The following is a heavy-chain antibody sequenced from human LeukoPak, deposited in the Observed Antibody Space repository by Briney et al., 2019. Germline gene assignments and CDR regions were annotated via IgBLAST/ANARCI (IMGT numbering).Heavy chain of an antibody. CDR2: TYYRPEWYN. CDR1: GDSVSSNSAT. D-gene: IGHD2/OR15-2a*01. J-gene: IGHJ3*02. CDR3: ARGAEGSKNNVVDI. V-gene: IGHV6-1*01. Sequence: RSQTLSLTCAISGDSVSSNSATWNWIRQSPSRGLEWLGRTYYRPEWYNNYAVSVKSRTTINPDTSKNQFSLQLNSVTPEDTALYYCARGAEGSKNNVVDIWGQGTMVTVSS.